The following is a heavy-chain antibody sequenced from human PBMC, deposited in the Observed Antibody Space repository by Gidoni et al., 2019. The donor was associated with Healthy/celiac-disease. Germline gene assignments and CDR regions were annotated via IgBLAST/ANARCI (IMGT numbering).Heavy chain of an antibody. Sequence: EVQLVEPGGGLFQPGESLRLLCAASGFTLRSYAMSWVRQAPGKGLEWVSAISGSGGSTYYADSVKGRFTSSRDNTKNTLYLQMNSLRAEDTAVYYCAKGGGYYDILTGVYWGQGTLVTVSS. J-gene: IGHJ4*02. D-gene: IGHD3-9*01. CDR3: AKGGGYYDILTGVY. CDR1: GFTLRSYA. V-gene: IGHV3-23*04. CDR2: ISGSGGST.